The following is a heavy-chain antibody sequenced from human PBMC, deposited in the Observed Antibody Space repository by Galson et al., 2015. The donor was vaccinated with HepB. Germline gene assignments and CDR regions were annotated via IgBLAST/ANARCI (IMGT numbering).Heavy chain of an antibody. CDR2: ISSSSSTI. CDR1: GFTFSGYS. Sequence: SLRLSCAASGFTFSGYSMNWVRQAPGKGLEWVSYISSSSSTIYYADSVKGRFTISRDNSKNSLYLQMNSLRAEDTAVYYCARERRWDPIVGASLDPWGQGTLVTVSS. D-gene: IGHD1-26*01. J-gene: IGHJ5*02. CDR3: ARERRWDPIVGASLDP. V-gene: IGHV3-48*01.